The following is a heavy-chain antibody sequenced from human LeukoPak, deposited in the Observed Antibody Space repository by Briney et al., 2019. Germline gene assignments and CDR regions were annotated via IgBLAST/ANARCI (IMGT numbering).Heavy chain of an antibody. CDR3: AREGRGVPGAIAAVKGFDY. CDR1: GYTFTNYY. D-gene: IGHD6-13*01. CDR2: ITPSGGST. V-gene: IGHV1-46*01. J-gene: IGHJ4*02. Sequence: GASVKVSCKASGYTFTNYYMHWVRQAPGRGLEWLGLITPSGGSTWYAQKFQGRVTMTRDMSTSTDYMELSSLRSEDTAVYYCAREGRGVPGAIAAVKGFDYWGQGTLVTVSS.